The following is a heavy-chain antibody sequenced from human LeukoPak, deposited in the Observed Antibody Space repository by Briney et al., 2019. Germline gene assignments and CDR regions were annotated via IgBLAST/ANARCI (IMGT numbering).Heavy chain of an antibody. CDR1: GYTFTGYY. CDR2: MNPNSGNT. J-gene: IGHJ4*02. Sequence: ASVKVSCKASGYTFTGYYMHWVRQATGQGLEWMGWMNPNSGNTGYAQKFQGRVTMTRNTSISTAYMELSSLRSEDTAVYYCARGHVEVRGVIDYWGQGTLVTVSS. D-gene: IGHD3-10*01. CDR3: ARGHVEVRGVIDY. V-gene: IGHV1-8*02.